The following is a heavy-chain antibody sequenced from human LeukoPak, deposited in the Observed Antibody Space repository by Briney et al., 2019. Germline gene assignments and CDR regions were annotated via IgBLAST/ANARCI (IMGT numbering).Heavy chain of an antibody. V-gene: IGHV3-23*01. CDR3: AKCIVATNYYYYYMDV. D-gene: IGHD5-12*01. Sequence: GGSLRLSCAASGFTFSSYAMTWVRQAPGKGLEWVSAISGSGGSTYYADSVKGRFTISRDNSKNTLYLQMNSLRDEDTAVYDCAKCIVATNYYYYYMDVWGKGTTVTVSS. CDR2: ISGSGGST. CDR1: GFTFSSYA. J-gene: IGHJ6*03.